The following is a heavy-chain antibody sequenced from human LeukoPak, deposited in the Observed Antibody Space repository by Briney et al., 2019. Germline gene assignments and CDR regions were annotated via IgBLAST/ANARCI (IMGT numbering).Heavy chain of an antibody. CDR2: ISGSTGRT. CDR1: GFTSSNFA. Sequence: GGSLRLSCAASGFTSSNFAMNWVRQAPGKGLECVSSISGSTGRTYYAASVKGRFTISRDDSKNTVYLEMNNLRAEDTALYFCAKANCGSECFYIMDVWGQGTMVTVSS. V-gene: IGHV3-23*01. D-gene: IGHD3-16*01. CDR3: AKANCGSECFYIMDV. J-gene: IGHJ6*02.